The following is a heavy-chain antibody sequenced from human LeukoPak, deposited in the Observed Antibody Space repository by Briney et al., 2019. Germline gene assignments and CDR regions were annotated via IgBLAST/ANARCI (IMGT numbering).Heavy chain of an antibody. V-gene: IGHV4-34*01. CDR1: GGSFSGYY. CDR2: INHSGST. Sequence: SETLSLTCAVYGGSFSGYYWSWIRQPPGKGLEWIGEINHSGSTNYNPSLKSRVTISVDTSKNQFSLNLSSVTAADTAMYYCARAVGTSRNFFDYWGQGTLVTVSS. J-gene: IGHJ4*02. CDR3: ARAVGTSRNFFDY. D-gene: IGHD4-23*01.